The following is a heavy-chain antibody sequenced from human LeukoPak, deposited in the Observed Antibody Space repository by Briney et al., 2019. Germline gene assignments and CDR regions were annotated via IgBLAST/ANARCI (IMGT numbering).Heavy chain of an antibody. CDR3: AILVGVLTGPDAFDN. J-gene: IGHJ3*02. Sequence: ASVKVSCKASGYTFTSYGISWVRQAPGQGLEWMGWISAYNGNTNYAQKLQGRVTMTTDTSTSTAYMELRSLRSDDTAVYYCAILVGVLTGPDAFDNWGQGTMVTVSS. CDR1: GYTFTSYG. D-gene: IGHD3-9*01. V-gene: IGHV1-18*01. CDR2: ISAYNGNT.